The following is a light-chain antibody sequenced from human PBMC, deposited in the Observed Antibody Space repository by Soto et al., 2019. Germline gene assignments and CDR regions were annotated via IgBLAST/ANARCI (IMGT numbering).Light chain of an antibody. CDR2: AVS. CDR1: SSDIGGYDY. Sequence: QSALTQPASVSGSPGQSITISCTGTSSDIGGYDYVSWYQQHPGKAPKLVIYAVSNRPSGVSNRFSGSKSGNTASLTISGLQPEDDADYFCNSYTSITTLWIFGGGTKLTVL. J-gene: IGLJ2*01. CDR3: NSYTSITTLWI. V-gene: IGLV2-14*01.